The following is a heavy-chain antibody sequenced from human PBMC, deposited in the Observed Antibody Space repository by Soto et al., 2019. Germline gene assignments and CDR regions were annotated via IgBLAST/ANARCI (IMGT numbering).Heavy chain of an antibody. CDR1: GGSISSGDYY. D-gene: IGHD3-3*01. CDR3: ARDDDFWSGYYSY. Sequence: SETLSLTCTVSGGSISSGDYYWSWIRQPPGKGLEWIGYIYYSGSTYYNPSLKSRVTISVDTSKNQFSLKLSSVTAADTAVYYCARDDDFWSGYYSYWGQGTLVTVS. CDR2: IYYSGST. J-gene: IGHJ4*02. V-gene: IGHV4-30-4*01.